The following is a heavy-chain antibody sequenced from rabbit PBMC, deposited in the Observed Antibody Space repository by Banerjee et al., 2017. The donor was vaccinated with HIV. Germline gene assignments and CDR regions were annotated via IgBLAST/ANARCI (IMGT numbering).Heavy chain of an antibody. D-gene: IGHD2-1*01. CDR3: ARGTHDYGFNL. V-gene: IGHV1S45*01. CDR1: GFSFSGNDY. Sequence: QEQLEETGGGLVQPGGTLTLTCKASGFSFSGNDYVCWVRQAPGKGLEWIACIVGGDGSTYYASWATRRFTISKTSSTTMTLQMTSLTAADRATYFCARGTHDYGFNLWGQGTLVTVS. J-gene: IGHJ4*01. CDR2: IVGGDGST.